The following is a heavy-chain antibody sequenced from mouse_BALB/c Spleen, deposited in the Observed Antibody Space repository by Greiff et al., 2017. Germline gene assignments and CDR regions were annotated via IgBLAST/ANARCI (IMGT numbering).Heavy chain of an antibody. Sequence: VQLQQSGPELVKPGASVKMSCKASGYTFTSYYIHWVKQRPGQGLEWIGWIYPGDGSTKYNEKFKGKTTLTADKSSSTAYMLLSSLTSEDSAIYFCARVRHGDYYAMDYWGQGTSVTVSS. V-gene: IGHV1S56*01. J-gene: IGHJ4*01. CDR3: ARVRHGDYYAMDY. D-gene: IGHD2-14*01. CDR2: IYPGDGST. CDR1: GYTFTSYY.